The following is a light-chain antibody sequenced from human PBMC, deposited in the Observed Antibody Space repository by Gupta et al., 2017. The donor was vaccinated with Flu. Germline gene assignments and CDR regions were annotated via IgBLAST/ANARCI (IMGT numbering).Light chain of an antibody. V-gene: IGLV2-14*01. J-gene: IGLJ2*01. CDR3: SSHTSGSTLVVA. Sequence: QSALTQPASVSGAPGQSITISCTGTTSDVGGYNSVSWYQQRPGTAPKLMIYDVSNRPSGISNRFSGSKSGNTASLTISGLQAEDEADYYCSSHTSGSTLVVAFGGGTKLTVL. CDR1: TSDVGGYNS. CDR2: DVS.